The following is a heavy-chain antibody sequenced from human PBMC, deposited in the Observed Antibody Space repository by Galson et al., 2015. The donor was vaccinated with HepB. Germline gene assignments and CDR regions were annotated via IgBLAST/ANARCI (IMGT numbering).Heavy chain of an antibody. J-gene: IGHJ3*02. V-gene: IGHV1-69*13. CDR2: IIPIFGTA. CDR3: ARDFVPSGSCSGGSCYGSHAFDI. CDR1: GGTFSSYA. Sequence: SVKVSCKASGGTFSSYAISWVRQAPGQGLEWMGGIIPIFGTANYAQKFQGRVTITADESTSTAYMELSSLRSEDTAVYYCARDFVPSGSCSGGSCYGSHAFDIWGQGTMVTVSS. D-gene: IGHD2-15*01.